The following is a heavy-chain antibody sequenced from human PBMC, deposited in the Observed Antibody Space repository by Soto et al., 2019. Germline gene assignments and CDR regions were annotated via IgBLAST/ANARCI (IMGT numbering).Heavy chain of an antibody. J-gene: IGHJ5*02. D-gene: IGHD3-22*01. Sequence: ASVKVSCKASGYTFTHYYIHWVRQAPGQGLEWMGIINPNGGITTYAQKFRAGFSMTRDTSTSTAYMELSSLRSEDTAVYYCARDENHSSGYSDWFDPWGQGTLVTVSS. CDR1: GYTFTHYY. CDR3: ARDENHSSGYSDWFDP. V-gene: IGHV1-46*01. CDR2: INPNGGIT.